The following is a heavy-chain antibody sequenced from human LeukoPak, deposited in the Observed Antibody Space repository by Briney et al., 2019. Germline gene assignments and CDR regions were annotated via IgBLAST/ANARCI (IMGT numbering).Heavy chain of an antibody. CDR2: IYTSGST. CDR3: AGSGDDDLASDYYVDY. V-gene: IGHV4-4*09. D-gene: IGHD3-22*01. J-gene: IGHJ4*02. Sequence: SETLSLTCTVSGGSISSYYWSWIRQPPGKGLEWIGYIYTSGSTNYNPSLKSRVTISVDTSKNQFSLKLSSVTAADTAVYYCAGSGDDDLASDYYVDYWGQGTLVTVSS. CDR1: GGSISSYY.